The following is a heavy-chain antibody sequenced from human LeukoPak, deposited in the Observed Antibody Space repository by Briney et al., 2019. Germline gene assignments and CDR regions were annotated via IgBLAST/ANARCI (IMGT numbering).Heavy chain of an antibody. V-gene: IGHV3-9*01. D-gene: IGHD3-22*01. CDR3: AKSAAYDSSGYYYDI. Sequence: GRSLRLSCAASGFSFSTYGMHWVRQAPGKGLEWVSGISWNSGSIGYADSVKGRFTISRDNAKNSLYLQMNSLRAEDTALYYCAKSAAYDSSGYYYDIWGQGTMVTVSS. CDR1: GFSFSTYG. CDR2: ISWNSGSI. J-gene: IGHJ3*02.